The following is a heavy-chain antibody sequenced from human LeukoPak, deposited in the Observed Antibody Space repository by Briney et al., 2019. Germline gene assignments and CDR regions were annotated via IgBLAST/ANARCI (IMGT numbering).Heavy chain of an antibody. CDR3: ARDPTLRLGELSPDY. D-gene: IGHD3-16*02. J-gene: IGHJ4*02. Sequence: GGSLRLSCAASGFTLSTYWMSWVRQAPGKGLEWVANIKQDGSEKYYVDSVKGRFTISRDNAKNSLYLQMNSLRAEDTAVYYCARDPTLRLGELSPDYWGQGTLVTVSS. CDR1: GFTLSTYW. CDR2: IKQDGSEK. V-gene: IGHV3-7*01.